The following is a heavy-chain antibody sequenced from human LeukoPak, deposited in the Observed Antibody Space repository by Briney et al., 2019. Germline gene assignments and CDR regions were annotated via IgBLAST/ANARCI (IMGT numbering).Heavy chain of an antibody. CDR3: ARRSLWFGELPSPAPYDY. J-gene: IGHJ4*02. V-gene: IGHV3-21*01. D-gene: IGHD3-10*01. CDR1: GFTFSRYW. Sequence: GGSLRLSCVASGFTFSRYWMHWVRQAPGKGLEWVSSISSSSSYIYYADSVKGRFTISRDNAKNSLYLQMNSLRAEDTAVYYCARRSLWFGELPSPAPYDYWGQGTLVTVSS. CDR2: ISSSSSYI.